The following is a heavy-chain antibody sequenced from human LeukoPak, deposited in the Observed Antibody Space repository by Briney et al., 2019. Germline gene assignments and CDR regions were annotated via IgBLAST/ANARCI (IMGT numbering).Heavy chain of an antibody. CDR2: ISGSGGST. J-gene: IGHJ6*02. CDR3: AKDRYYDFWSGTGMDV. Sequence: GGSLRPSCAASGFTFSSYAMSWVRQAPGKGLGWVSAISGSGGSTYYADSVKGRFTISRDNSKNTLYLQMNSLRAEDTAVYYCAKDRYYDFWSGTGMDVWGQGTTVTVSS. CDR1: GFTFSSYA. V-gene: IGHV3-23*01. D-gene: IGHD3-3*01.